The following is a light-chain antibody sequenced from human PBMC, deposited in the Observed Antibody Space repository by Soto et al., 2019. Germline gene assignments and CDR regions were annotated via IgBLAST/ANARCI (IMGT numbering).Light chain of an antibody. CDR1: QGVSSGF. V-gene: IGKV3-20*01. CDR2: GAS. J-gene: IGKJ5*01. Sequence: IVVTPAPGALSLSPGERATLSCRASQGVSSGFLAWDQQKHSHAPRLLIYGASSRATGIRDRVRVSGSGTDITLTLSRLEPEDYAVFYYHRYGSSPLPITFGQGTRLEIK. CDR3: HRYGSSPLPIT.